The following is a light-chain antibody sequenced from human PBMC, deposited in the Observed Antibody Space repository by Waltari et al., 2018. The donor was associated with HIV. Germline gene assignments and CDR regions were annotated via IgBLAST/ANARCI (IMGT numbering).Light chain of an antibody. J-gene: IGKJ3*01. CDR1: QSVNNN. CDR2: DAA. V-gene: IGKV3-15*01. Sequence: IMMTQYPATLSVSPGERATLSCRASQSVNNNLAWYQQKPGQAPRLLIYDAASRATGIPARFSGSGSGTEFTLTISSLQSEDFAVYFCQQYSNWLLTFGPGAKVDI. CDR3: QQYSNWLLT.